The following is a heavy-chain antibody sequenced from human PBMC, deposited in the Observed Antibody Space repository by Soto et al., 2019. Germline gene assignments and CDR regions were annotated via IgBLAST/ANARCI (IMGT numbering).Heavy chain of an antibody. V-gene: IGHV5-10-1*01. CDR2: IGPSDSYI. Sequence: GESLKISCKGSGYSFTSYWISWVRQKPGKGLEWIGRIGPSDSYINYSPSFQGHVTISADKSFSTAYLQWSSLKASDTAMYYCARLRPGVTIDYWGQGTLVTVSS. CDR1: GYSFTSYW. J-gene: IGHJ4*02. D-gene: IGHD3-3*01. CDR3: ARLRPGVTIDY.